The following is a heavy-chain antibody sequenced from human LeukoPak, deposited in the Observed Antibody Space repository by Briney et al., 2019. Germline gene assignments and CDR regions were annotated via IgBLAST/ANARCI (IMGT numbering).Heavy chain of an antibody. J-gene: IGHJ4*02. CDR1: GGSISSYY. D-gene: IGHD6-13*01. CDR2: IYYSGST. CDR3: ARAPIAAALDY. V-gene: IGHV4-59*01. Sequence: SETLSLTCTVSGGSISSYYWSWIRQPPGKGLEWIGYIYYSGSTNYNPSLKSRVTISVGTSKNQFSLKLSSVTAADTAVYYCARAPIAAALDYWGQGTLVTVSS.